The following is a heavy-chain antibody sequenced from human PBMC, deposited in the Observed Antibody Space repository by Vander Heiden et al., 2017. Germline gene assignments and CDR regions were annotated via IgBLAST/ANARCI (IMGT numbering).Heavy chain of an antibody. D-gene: IGHD2-2*01. CDR3: AREVGYCSSTSCYSHFDY. Sequence: QVQLQESGPGLVQPSETLSLTCTVSGGSISSYSWSWIRQPPGKGLEWIGYIYYSGSTNYNPSLKSRVTISVDTSKNQFSLKLSSVTAADTAVYYCAREVGYCSSTSCYSHFDYWGQGTLVTVSS. V-gene: IGHV4-59*01. CDR2: IYYSGST. J-gene: IGHJ4*02. CDR1: GGSISSYS.